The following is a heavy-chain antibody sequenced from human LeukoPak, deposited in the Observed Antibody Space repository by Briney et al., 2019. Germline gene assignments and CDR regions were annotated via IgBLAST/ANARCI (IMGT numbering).Heavy chain of an antibody. Sequence: GGSLRLSCAASGFTFSSYGMHWVRQAPGKGLEWVSGSSGSGGSTFNADSVKGRFTISRDNSKNTLYLHMNSLRAEDTALYYCAKRYCSGTTCDIDYWGQGTLVTVSS. J-gene: IGHJ4*02. CDR2: SSGSGGST. V-gene: IGHV3-23*01. D-gene: IGHD2-2*02. CDR1: GFTFSSYG. CDR3: AKRYCSGTTCDIDY.